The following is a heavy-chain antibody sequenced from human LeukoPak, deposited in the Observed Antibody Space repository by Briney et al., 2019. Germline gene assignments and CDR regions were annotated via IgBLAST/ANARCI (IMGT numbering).Heavy chain of an antibody. CDR2: INPNSGGT. V-gene: IGHV1-2*06. J-gene: IGHJ4*02. CDR3: ARVVVTARVDY. D-gene: IGHD2-21*02. CDR1: GYTFTSYG. Sequence: ASVKVSCKASGYTFTSYGISWVRQAPGQGLEWMGRINPNSGGTNYAQKFQGRVTMTRDTSISTAYMELSRLRSDDTAVYYCARVVVTARVDYWGQGTLVTVSS.